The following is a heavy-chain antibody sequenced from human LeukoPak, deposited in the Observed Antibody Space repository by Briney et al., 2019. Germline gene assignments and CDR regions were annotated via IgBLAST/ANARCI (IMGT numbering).Heavy chain of an antibody. V-gene: IGHV3-15*01. J-gene: IGHJ4*02. D-gene: IGHD2-21*02. CDR1: GFTFSNAW. CDR2: IKSKADGGTT. CDR3: TTELLTTFRSYCGGDCYAFDY. Sequence: GGSLRLSCAASGFTFSNAWMSWVRQAPGKGLEWVGRIKSKADGGTTDYAAPVKGRFTISRDDSKNTLYLQMNSLKTEDTAVYYCTTELLTTFRSYCGGDCYAFDYWGQGNLVTVSS.